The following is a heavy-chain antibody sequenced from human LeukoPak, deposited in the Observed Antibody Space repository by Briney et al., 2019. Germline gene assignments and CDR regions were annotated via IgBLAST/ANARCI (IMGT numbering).Heavy chain of an antibody. Sequence: PGGSLRLSCAASGFTFSSYAMSWVRQAPGRGLEWVSAISSSGSSTYSADSVKGRFTISRDNSKNTLYLQMNSLRAEDTAVYYCAKEGNYRTFDYWGQGTLVTVSS. CDR3: AKEGNYRTFDY. D-gene: IGHD1-1*01. CDR1: GFTFSSYA. J-gene: IGHJ4*02. V-gene: IGHV3-23*01. CDR2: ISSSGSST.